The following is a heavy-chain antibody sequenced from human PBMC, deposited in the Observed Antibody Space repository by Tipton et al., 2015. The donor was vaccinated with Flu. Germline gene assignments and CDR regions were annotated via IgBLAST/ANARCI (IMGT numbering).Heavy chain of an antibody. V-gene: IGHV3-74*01. J-gene: IGHJ6*02. Sequence: SLRLSCAFSGFIFQNHWIHWVRQVPGKGLMWVSSITDDGSSSWSADSVKGRFTVSRDNARDAVYLQMNSLRVEDAGVYYCADVFDLDVWDQGTTVSVSS. CDR2: ITDDGSSS. D-gene: IGHD5/OR15-5a*01. CDR3: ADVFDLDV. CDR1: GFIFQNHW.